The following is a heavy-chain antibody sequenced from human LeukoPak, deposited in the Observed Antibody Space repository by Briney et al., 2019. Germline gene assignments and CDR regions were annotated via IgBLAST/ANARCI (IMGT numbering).Heavy chain of an antibody. CDR3: ARARGNSAASNWFDP. V-gene: IGHV3-48*02. J-gene: IGHJ5*02. CDR2: ISPSISST. CDR1: GFTFSDFG. Sequence: AGGSLRLSCAASGFTFSDFGMNWVRQAPGKGLEWISYISPSISSTYYADSVKGRFTIPRDNGKNSLYLQMNSLRDEDTAMYYCARARGNSAASNWFDPWGQGTLVTVSS. D-gene: IGHD1-1*01.